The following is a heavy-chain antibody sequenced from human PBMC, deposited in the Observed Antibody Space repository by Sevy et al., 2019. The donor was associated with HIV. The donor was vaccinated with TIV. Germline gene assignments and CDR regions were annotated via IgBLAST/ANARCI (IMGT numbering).Heavy chain of an antibody. J-gene: IGHJ6*02. V-gene: IGHV3-30-3*01. CDR1: GFTFSNYA. Sequence: GGSLRLSCAASGFTFSNYAVHWVRQAPGKGLEWVAVISYDGINKYCTDSVKRRFTISRDNSKNTLYLQMNSLRAEDTAVYSCARDLSPDHYDGSGTITGYGMDVWGQGTTVTVSS. D-gene: IGHD3-22*01. CDR2: ISYDGINK. CDR3: ARDLSPDHYDGSGTITGYGMDV.